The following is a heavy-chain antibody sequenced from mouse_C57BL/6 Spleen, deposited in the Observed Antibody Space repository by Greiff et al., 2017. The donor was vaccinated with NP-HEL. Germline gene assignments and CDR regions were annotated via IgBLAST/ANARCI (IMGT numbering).Heavy chain of an antibody. D-gene: IGHD2-4*01. V-gene: IGHV5-4*03. CDR2: ISDGGSYT. J-gene: IGHJ3*01. Sequence: EVKLQESGGGLVKPGGSLKLSCAASGFTFSSYAMSWVRQTPEKRLEWVATISDGGSYTYYPDNVKGRFTISRDNAKNNRYLQMSHLKSEDTAMYYCARAYDYDEGFAYWGQGTLVTVSA. CDR3: ARAYDYDEGFAY. CDR1: GFTFSSYA.